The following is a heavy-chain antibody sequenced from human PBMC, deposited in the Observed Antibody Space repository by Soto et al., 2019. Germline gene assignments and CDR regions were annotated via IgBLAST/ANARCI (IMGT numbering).Heavy chain of an antibody. CDR1: GGTFSSYT. V-gene: IGHV1-69*08. CDR2: IIPILGIA. J-gene: IGHJ4*02. CDR3: AREEAALTPLFDY. Sequence: QVQLVQSGAEVKKPGSSVYVSCKASGGTFSSYTISWVRQAPGQGLEWMGRIIPILGIANYAQKFQGRVTITADKSTSTAYMELSSLRSEDTAVYYCAREEAALTPLFDYWGQGTLVTVSS.